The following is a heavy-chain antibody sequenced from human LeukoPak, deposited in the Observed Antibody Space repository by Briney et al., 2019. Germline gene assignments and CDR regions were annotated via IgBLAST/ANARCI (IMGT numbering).Heavy chain of an antibody. CDR2: ISYDGSNK. J-gene: IGHJ4*02. D-gene: IGHD3-22*01. CDR1: GFTFSGYG. CDR3: ARTYSSGYQGSLDY. V-gene: IGHV3-30*19. Sequence: GGSLRLSCAASGFTFSGYGMHWVRQAPGKGLEWVAVISYDGSNKYYADSVKGRFTISRDNSKNTLYLQMNSLRAEDTAVYYCARTYSSGYQGSLDYWGQGTLVTVSS.